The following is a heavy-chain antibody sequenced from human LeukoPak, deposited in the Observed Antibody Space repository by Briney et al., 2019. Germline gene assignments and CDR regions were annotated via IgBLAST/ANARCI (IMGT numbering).Heavy chain of an antibody. Sequence: PSETLSLTCTVSGGSISSGDYYWSWIRQPPGKGLEWIGYIYYRGSTYHNPSLKSRLTISVDTSKNQFSLRLSSVTAADTAVYYCARETRTYGMDVWGQGTTVTVSS. CDR2: IYYRGST. J-gene: IGHJ6*02. CDR1: GGSISSGDYY. CDR3: ARETRTYGMDV. V-gene: IGHV4-30-4*01.